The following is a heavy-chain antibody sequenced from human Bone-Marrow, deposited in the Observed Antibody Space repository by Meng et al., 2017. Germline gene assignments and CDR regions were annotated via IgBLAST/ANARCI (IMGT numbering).Heavy chain of an antibody. CDR3: ATRPRSDY. J-gene: IGHJ4*02. Sequence: GESLKISCAASGFTFSSYAMSWVRQAPGKGLDWVSAISGSGGSTYYAVSVKGRFTISRDNSKITLYLQMNSVRAEGTAVYYCATRPRSDYWGQGTLVTVSS. CDR1: GFTFSSYA. V-gene: IGHV3-23*01. CDR2: ISGSGGST.